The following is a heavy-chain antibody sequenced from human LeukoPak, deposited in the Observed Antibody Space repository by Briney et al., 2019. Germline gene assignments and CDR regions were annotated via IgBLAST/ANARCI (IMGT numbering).Heavy chain of an antibody. Sequence: GGSLRLSCEASGFSFSNYFISWIRQAPGKGLEWVGYITNSGRSTNYADAVKGRFTISRDNAKKSVYLEMTDLRAEDNAVYYGAREASGNYHVFDSWGQGTLVTVSS. D-gene: IGHD1-26*01. CDR3: AREASGNYHVFDS. J-gene: IGHJ4*02. CDR1: GFSFSNYF. V-gene: IGHV3-11*04. CDR2: ITNSGRST.